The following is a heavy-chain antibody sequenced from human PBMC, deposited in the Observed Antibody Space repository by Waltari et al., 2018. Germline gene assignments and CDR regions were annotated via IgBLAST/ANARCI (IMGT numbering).Heavy chain of an antibody. CDR2: ISSGAFTI. Sequence: EVQLVESGGGLVQPGGSLRLLCAASGFTFRNYEMNWVGQVPGKGLGWVSYISSGAFTIFYADSVKGRFTISRDNAKNSVYLQMNSLRADDTAIYYCARGEGGANEYWGQGTLVTVSS. D-gene: IGHD1-26*01. J-gene: IGHJ4*01. CDR1: GFTFRNYE. CDR3: ARGEGGANEY. V-gene: IGHV3-48*03.